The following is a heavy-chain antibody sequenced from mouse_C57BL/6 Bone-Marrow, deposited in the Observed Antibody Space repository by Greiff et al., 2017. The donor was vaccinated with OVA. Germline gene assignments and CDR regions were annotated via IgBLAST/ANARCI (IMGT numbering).Heavy chain of an antibody. CDR2: IYPGSGST. CDR1: GYTFTSYW. J-gene: IGHJ4*01. CDR3: AREDGDPVDY. D-gene: IGHD2-13*01. V-gene: IGHV1-55*01. Sequence: QVQLQQPGAELVKPGASVKMSCKASGYTFTSYWITWVKQRPGQGLEWIGDIYPGSGSTNYNEKFKSKATLTVDTSSSTAYMQRSSLTSEDSAGYYCAREDGDPVDYWGQGTSVTVSS.